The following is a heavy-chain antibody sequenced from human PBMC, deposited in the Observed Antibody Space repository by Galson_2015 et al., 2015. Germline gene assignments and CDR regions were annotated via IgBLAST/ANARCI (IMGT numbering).Heavy chain of an antibody. CDR2: LSGSGTTT. CDR1: GFTFSNYA. CDR3: ARACPPCSGDSCYSIHRGFDY. J-gene: IGHJ4*02. V-gene: IGHV3-23*01. D-gene: IGHD2-15*01. Sequence: SLRLSCAAAGFTFSNYAMNWVRRAPGKGLEWVSGLSGSGTTTYYANSVKGRFTISRDNSKNTLYLHMNSLRAEDTALYYCARACPPCSGDSCYSIHRGFDYWGQGTPVTVSS.